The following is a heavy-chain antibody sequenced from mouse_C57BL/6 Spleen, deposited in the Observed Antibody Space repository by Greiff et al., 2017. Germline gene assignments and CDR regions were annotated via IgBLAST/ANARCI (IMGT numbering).Heavy chain of an antibody. CDR2: ISSGGSYT. CDR3: ARYYGSSFGY. V-gene: IGHV5-6*01. D-gene: IGHD1-1*01. J-gene: IGHJ2*01. CDR1: GFTFSSYG. Sequence: EVMLVESGGDLVKPGGSLKLSCAASGFTFSSYGMSWVRQTPDKRLEWVATISSGGSYTYYPDSVKGRFTISRDNAKNTLYLQMSSLKSEDTAMYYCARYYGSSFGYWGQCATLTVAS.